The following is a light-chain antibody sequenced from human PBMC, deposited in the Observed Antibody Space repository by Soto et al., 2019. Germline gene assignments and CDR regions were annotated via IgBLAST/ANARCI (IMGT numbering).Light chain of an antibody. J-gene: IGKJ4*01. Sequence: RVMTQSPATLSVSPGERATLSCRASQSVSTKLAWYQQKPGQAPRLLIFGASTRATGIPARFSGSGSGTEFTLTISRLESEDFAVYFCQEYDDCLTFGGGTKVDIK. CDR3: QEYDDCLT. CDR2: GAS. CDR1: QSVSTK. V-gene: IGKV3-15*01.